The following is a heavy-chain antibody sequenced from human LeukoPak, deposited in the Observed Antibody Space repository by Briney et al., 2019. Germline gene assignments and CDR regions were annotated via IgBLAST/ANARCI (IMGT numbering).Heavy chain of an antibody. J-gene: IGHJ4*02. D-gene: IGHD3-10*01. V-gene: IGHV4-34*01. CDR1: GRSISSCY. Sequence: SETLSLTCTVSGRSISSCYWSWIRQPPGKGLEWIGEINHSGSTNYNPSLKSRVTISVDTSKNQFSLKLSSVTAADTAVYYCARGRGKYYYGSGSYYRGDHFDYWGQGTLVTVSS. CDR2: INHSGST. CDR3: ARGRGKYYYGSGSYYRGDHFDY.